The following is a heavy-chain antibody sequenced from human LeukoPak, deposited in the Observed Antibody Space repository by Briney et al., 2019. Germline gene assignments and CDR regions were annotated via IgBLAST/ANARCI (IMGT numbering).Heavy chain of an antibody. Sequence: SETLSLTCTISGSSISSYYWSWIRQPPGKGLEWIGCIYYTGSTNYNPPLKSRVTISLDTYKNQFSLKLSSVTAADTAVYYCVRSGGGGSGYWGQGTLVTVSS. CDR1: GSSISSYY. J-gene: IGHJ4*02. V-gene: IGHV4-59*01. CDR2: IYYTGST. D-gene: IGHD3-16*01. CDR3: VRSGGGGSGY.